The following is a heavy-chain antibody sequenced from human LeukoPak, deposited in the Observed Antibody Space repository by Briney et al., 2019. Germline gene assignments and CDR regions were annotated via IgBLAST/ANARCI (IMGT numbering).Heavy chain of an antibody. CDR1: GFTFSSYW. J-gene: IGHJ4*02. Sequence: PGGSLRLSCAASGFTFSSYWMHWVRQAPGKGLVWVSRINTDGSSTNYADSVKGRFTISRDNAKNTLYLQMNNLRAEDTAVYYCSGGGSGWYSNYWGQGTLVTVSS. CDR2: INTDGSST. D-gene: IGHD6-19*01. V-gene: IGHV3-74*01. CDR3: SGGGSGWYSNY.